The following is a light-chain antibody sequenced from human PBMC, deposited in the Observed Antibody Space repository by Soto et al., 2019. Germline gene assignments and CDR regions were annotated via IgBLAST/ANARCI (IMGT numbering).Light chain of an antibody. Sequence: IQLTQSPSSLSASVGDRVTITCRASQGISSYLGWYQQKPGKAPNLLVYDASTLQSGVASRFSGSGSGTEFTLIISGLQPDDSATYYCQQYTNTNNPWMFGQGTKVDIK. V-gene: IGKV1-9*01. CDR1: QGISSY. J-gene: IGKJ1*01. CDR3: QQYTNTNNPWM. CDR2: DAS.